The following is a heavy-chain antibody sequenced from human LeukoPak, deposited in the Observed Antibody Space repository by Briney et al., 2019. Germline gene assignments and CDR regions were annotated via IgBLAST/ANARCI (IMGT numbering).Heavy chain of an antibody. CDR2: IRYDGANK. D-gene: IGHD3-22*01. J-gene: IGHJ4*02. Sequence: GGSLRLSCGASGFTFRSYGMHWVRQAPGKGLEWVAFIRYDGANKYYVDSVKGRFTISRDNSKNTLYLQMDSLRAEDTAVYYCAKDEYYYDSSGSFDCWGQGTLVTVSS. CDR3: AKDEYYYDSSGSFDC. V-gene: IGHV3-30*02. CDR1: GFTFRSYG.